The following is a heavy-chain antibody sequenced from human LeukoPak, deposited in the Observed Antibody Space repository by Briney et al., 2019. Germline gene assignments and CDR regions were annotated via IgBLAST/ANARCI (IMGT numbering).Heavy chain of an antibody. Sequence: SETLSLNCTLSGGSISSAGSYYWGWIRQPPGKGLEWIGSMSHSGSTYFNPSLESRGSILLDTSKRQFSLKVTSVSAADTAVYYCARGRFCSTWYFDFWGQGVLVTVSS. D-gene: IGHD6-13*01. CDR2: MSHSGST. V-gene: IGHV4-39*07. CDR3: ARGRFCSTWYFDF. J-gene: IGHJ4*02. CDR1: GGSISSAGSYY.